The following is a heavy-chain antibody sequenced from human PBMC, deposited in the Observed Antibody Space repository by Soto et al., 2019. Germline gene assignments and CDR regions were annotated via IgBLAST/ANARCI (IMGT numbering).Heavy chain of an antibody. D-gene: IGHD3-10*01. Sequence: QVQLMQSGAEVRKPGASVKVSCKASGYTFTDYDINWVRQATGQGLEWMGWMTPNSGNTGYTQKFQGRVTMTRDTARSTAYMELSSLTSEDTAVYYCARTRYGTGRFDHRGQGPLVTVS. CDR3: ARTRYGTGRFDH. J-gene: IGHJ4*02. V-gene: IGHV1-8*02. CDR2: MTPNSGNT. CDR1: GYTFTDYD.